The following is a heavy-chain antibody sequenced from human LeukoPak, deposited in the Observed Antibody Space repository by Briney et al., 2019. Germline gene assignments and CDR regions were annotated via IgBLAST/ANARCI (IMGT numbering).Heavy chain of an antibody. V-gene: IGHV3-33*01. J-gene: IGHJ4*02. D-gene: IGHD3-16*02. CDR1: GFSFSSYD. CDR2: IWYDGSNK. CDR3: ARDLGYPDY. Sequence: PRRSLRLSCAASGFSFSSYDMHWVRQAPGKGLEWVAVIWYDGSNKYHADSVKGRFTISRDNSKNTLYLQMNSLRAEDTAVYYCARDLGYPDYWGQGTLVAVSS.